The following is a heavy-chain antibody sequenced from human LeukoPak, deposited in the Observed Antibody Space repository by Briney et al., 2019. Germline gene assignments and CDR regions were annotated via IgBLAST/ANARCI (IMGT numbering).Heavy chain of an antibody. Sequence: SETLSLTCAVSGGSISSGGYSWSWIRRPPGKGLEWIGYIYHSGSTYYNPSLKSRVTISVDRSKNQFSLKLSSVTAADTAVYYCARAYYYYGMDVWGQGTTVTVSS. CDR2: IYHSGST. CDR3: ARAYYYYGMDV. V-gene: IGHV4-30-2*01. CDR1: GGSISSGGYS. J-gene: IGHJ6*02.